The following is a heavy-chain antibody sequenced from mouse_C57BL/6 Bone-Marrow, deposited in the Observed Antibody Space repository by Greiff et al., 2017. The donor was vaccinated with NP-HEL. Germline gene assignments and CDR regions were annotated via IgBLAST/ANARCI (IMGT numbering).Heavy chain of an antibody. J-gene: IGHJ4*01. V-gene: IGHV5-17*01. CDR2: ISSGSSTI. CDR1: GFTFSDYG. CDR3: ASYDYDRVYYAMDY. Sequence: EVQLVESGGGLVKPGGSLKLSCAASGFTFSDYGMHWVRQAPEKGLEWVAYISSGSSTIYYADTVKGRFTISRDNAKNTLFLQMTSLRSEDTAMDYCASYDYDRVYYAMDYWGQGTSVTVSS. D-gene: IGHD2-4*01.